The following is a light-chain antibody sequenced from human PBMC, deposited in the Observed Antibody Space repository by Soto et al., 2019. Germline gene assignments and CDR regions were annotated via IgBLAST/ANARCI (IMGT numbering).Light chain of an antibody. CDR2: GAS. CDR1: QSVSSY. Sequence: EIVLTQSPATLSLSPGERATLSCRASQSVSSYLAWYQQKPGQAPRLLIYGASSRATGITDRFSGSVSGTDFTLIISGLEPEDFAVYYCQQYGTSPATFGQGTKVDIK. V-gene: IGKV3-20*01. CDR3: QQYGTSPAT. J-gene: IGKJ1*01.